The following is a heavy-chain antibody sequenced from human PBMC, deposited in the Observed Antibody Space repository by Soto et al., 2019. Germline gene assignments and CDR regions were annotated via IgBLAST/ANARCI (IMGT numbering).Heavy chain of an antibody. CDR2: IYYSGST. D-gene: IGHD3-22*01. Sequence: QVQLQESGPGLVKPSQTLSLTCTVSGGSISSGGYYWSWIRQHPGKGLEWIGYIYYSGSTYYNPSLKSQITIAVDTSKNQFSLKLSSMTAADTAVYYCARASKYYDSSGYYAHGYGAFDIWGQGTMVTVSS. CDR3: ARASKYYDSSGYYAHGYGAFDI. V-gene: IGHV4-31*01. J-gene: IGHJ3*02. CDR1: GGSISSGGYY.